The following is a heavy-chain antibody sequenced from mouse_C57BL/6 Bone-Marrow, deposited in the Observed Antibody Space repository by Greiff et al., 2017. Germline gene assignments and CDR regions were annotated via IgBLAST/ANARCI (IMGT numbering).Heavy chain of an antibody. Sequence: EVMLVESGGGLVKPGGSLKLSCAASGFTFSDSGMHWVRQAPEKGLEWVAYLSSGSSTISYADTVKGRFTISRENAKNTLYLEMTSLRSEDTAMYYCARQRGAMDYWGQGTSGTVSS. CDR1: GFTFSDSG. CDR2: LSSGSSTI. CDR3: ARQRGAMDY. J-gene: IGHJ4*01. V-gene: IGHV5-17*01.